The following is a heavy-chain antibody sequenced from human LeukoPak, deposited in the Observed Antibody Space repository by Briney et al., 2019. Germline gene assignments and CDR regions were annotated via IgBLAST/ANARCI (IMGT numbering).Heavy chain of an antibody. V-gene: IGHV3-9*03. CDR2: ISWNGGTI. D-gene: IGHD6-6*01. CDR1: GFTFHDYA. CDR3: AKGPTYSSSSLFDY. J-gene: IGHJ4*02. Sequence: GGSLRLSCAASGFTFHDYAMHWVRQAPGKGLEWVSGISWNGGTIDYADSVKGRFTISRDNAKNSLYLQTNSLRPEDMALYYCAKGPTYSSSSLFDYWGQGILVAVSS.